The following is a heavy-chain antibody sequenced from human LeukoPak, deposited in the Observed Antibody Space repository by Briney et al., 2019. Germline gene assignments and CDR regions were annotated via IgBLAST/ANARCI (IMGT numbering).Heavy chain of an antibody. D-gene: IGHD3-10*01. V-gene: IGHV3-23*01. CDR3: FRGDHFDL. CDR2: IGGLGEST. Sequence: GGSLRLSCEASGFTFSRFAMTWVRQAPGKGLEWVSTIGGLGESTNYADSVKGRFTISRDNSKNTLYLQMNSLRAEDTAVYYWFRGDHFDLWGQGTLVTVSS. J-gene: IGHJ4*02. CDR1: GFTFSRFA.